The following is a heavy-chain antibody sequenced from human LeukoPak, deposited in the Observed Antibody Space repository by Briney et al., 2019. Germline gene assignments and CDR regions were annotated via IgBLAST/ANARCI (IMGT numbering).Heavy chain of an antibody. J-gene: IGHJ4*02. CDR1: GFTFSSYS. V-gene: IGHV3-21*01. CDR3: ARDLTTVTTFDY. Sequence: GGSLRLSYAASGFTFSSYSMNWVRQAPGKGLEWVSSISSSSSYIYSADSVKGRFTISRDNAKNSLFLQMNSLRAEDTAVYYCARDLTTVTTFDYWGQGTLVTVSS. D-gene: IGHD4-17*01. CDR2: ISSSSSYI.